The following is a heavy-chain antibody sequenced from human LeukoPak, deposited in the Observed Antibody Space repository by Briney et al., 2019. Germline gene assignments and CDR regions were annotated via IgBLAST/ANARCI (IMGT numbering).Heavy chain of an antibody. J-gene: IGHJ5*02. Sequence: SETLSLTCTVSGGSISSYYWSWIRQPPGKGLEWIGYIYYSGSTNYNPSLKSRVTISVDTSKNQFSLKLSSVTAADMAVYYCARDSGVCSGGSCYSVGWFDPWGQGTLVTVSS. D-gene: IGHD2-15*01. CDR2: IYYSGST. V-gene: IGHV4-59*01. CDR3: ARDSGVCSGGSCYSVGWFDP. CDR1: GGSISSYY.